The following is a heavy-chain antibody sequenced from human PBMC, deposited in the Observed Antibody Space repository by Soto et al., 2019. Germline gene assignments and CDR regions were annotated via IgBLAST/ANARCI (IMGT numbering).Heavy chain of an antibody. J-gene: IGHJ4*02. Sequence: GSLRLSFAASGFTFSSYDMNWVRQAPGKGLEWVSAIGVYANTYYADSVKGRFTISRDDSRNTVNLQLNSLRVDDTAVYYCAKESTVGSPGEYFDSWGQGTLVTVSS. CDR3: AKESTVGSPGEYFDS. CDR2: IGVYANT. CDR1: GFTFSSYD. D-gene: IGHD1-26*01. V-gene: IGHV3-23*01.